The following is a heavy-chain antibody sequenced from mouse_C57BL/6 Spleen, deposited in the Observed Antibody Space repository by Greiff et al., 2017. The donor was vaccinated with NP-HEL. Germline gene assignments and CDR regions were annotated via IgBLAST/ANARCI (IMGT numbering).Heavy chain of an antibody. D-gene: IGHD2-1*01. CDR1: GFNIKDDY. Sequence: EVKLMESGAELVRPGASVKLSCTASGFNIKDDYMHWVKQRPEQGLEWIGWIDPENGDTEYASKFQGKATITADTSSNTAYLQLSSLTSEDTAVYYCTPRRDYGNSQFAYWGQGTLVTVSA. J-gene: IGHJ3*01. V-gene: IGHV14-4*01. CDR3: TPRRDYGNSQFAY. CDR2: IDPENGDT.